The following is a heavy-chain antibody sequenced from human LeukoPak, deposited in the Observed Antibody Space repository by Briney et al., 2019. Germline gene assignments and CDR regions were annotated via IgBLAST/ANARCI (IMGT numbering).Heavy chain of an antibody. CDR3: ARRYNWNYNWFDP. Sequence: PSETLSLTCAVYGGSFSGYYWSWIRQPPGKGLEWIGEINHSGSTNYNPSLKCRVTISVDTSKNQFSLKLSSVTAADTAVYYCARRYNWNYNWFDPWGQGTLVTVSS. J-gene: IGHJ5*02. CDR2: INHSGST. V-gene: IGHV4-34*01. D-gene: IGHD1-7*01. CDR1: GGSFSGYY.